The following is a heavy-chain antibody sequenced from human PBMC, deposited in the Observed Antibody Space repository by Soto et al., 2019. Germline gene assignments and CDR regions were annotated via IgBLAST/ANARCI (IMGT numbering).Heavy chain of an antibody. D-gene: IGHD3-22*01. CDR3: ERAIEHYEGAFDI. J-gene: IGHJ3*02. V-gene: IGHV4-31*03. CDR1: GGSISSGGYY. Sequence: PSETLSLTCTVSGGSISSGGYYWSWIRQHPGKGLEWIGYIYYSGSTYYNPSLKSRVTISVDTSKNQFSLKLSSVTAADKAVYYCERAIEHYEGAFDIWGQGTMVTVSS. CDR2: IYYSGST.